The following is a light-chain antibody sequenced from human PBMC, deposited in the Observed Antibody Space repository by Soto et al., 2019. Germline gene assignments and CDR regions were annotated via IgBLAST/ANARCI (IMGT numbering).Light chain of an antibody. CDR1: QSVSSY. V-gene: IGKV3-11*01. J-gene: IGKJ2*01. CDR3: QPRSNWPRT. Sequence: EIVLTQSPATLSLSPGDTATLSCRASQSVSSYLAWYQQKPGQAPRLLIYDASNRATGIPARFSGSGYGTDFTLTIGSIETEDFEVYYCQPRSNWPRTFGQGTKVEIK. CDR2: DAS.